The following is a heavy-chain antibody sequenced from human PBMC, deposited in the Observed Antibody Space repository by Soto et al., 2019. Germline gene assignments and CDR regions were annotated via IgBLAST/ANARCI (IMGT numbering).Heavy chain of an antibody. Sequence: ASVKVYCKASGYTFTGYCMHWVRQAPGQGLEWMGWINPNSGGTNYAQKFQGRVTMTRDTSISTAYMELSRLRSDDTAVYYCARERARAAAGRCDPWGQGTLVTVSS. CDR3: ARERARAAAGRCDP. J-gene: IGHJ5*02. D-gene: IGHD6-13*01. CDR1: GYTFTGYC. CDR2: INPNSGGT. V-gene: IGHV1-2*02.